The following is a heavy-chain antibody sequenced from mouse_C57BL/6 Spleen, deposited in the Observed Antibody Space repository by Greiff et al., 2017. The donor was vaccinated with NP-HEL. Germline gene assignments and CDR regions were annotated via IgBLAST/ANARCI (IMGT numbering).Heavy chain of an antibody. V-gene: IGHV5-4*03. CDR3: ARGGEAAWFAY. CDR2: ISDGGSYT. Sequence: DVKLVESGGGLVKPGGSLKLSCAASGFTFSSYAMSWVRQTPEKRLEWVATISDGGSYTYYPDNVKGRFTISRDNAKNNLYLQMSHLKSEDTAMYYCARGGEAAWFAYWGQGTLVTVSA. CDR1: GFTFSSYA. J-gene: IGHJ3*01.